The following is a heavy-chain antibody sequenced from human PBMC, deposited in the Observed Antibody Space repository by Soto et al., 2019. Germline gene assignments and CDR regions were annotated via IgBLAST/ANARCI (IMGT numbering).Heavy chain of an antibody. J-gene: IGHJ5*02. CDR2: VYSSGGT. CDR3: ARGQRFSDWFDP. Sequence: SETLSLTCTVSGGSMSSYYWTWIRQPAGKGLEWIGGVYSSGGTHYNPSLKSRVTISLDTSKNQFSLRLLSVTDADTAVYYCARGQRFSDWFDPWGQGTLVTVSS. V-gene: IGHV4-4*07. CDR1: GGSMSSYY. D-gene: IGHD3-3*01.